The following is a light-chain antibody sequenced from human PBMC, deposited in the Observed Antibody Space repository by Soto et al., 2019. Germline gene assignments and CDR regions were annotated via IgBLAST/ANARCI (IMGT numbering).Light chain of an antibody. Sequence: EIVMTQSPATLSVSPGERATLSCRASRSVSSNLAWYQQKPGQAPRLLMYGASTRATGIPARFSGSGSGTEFTLTISSLQSEDFAFYYCQQYGSSPITFGQGTRLEIK. CDR3: QQYGSSPIT. CDR2: GAS. CDR1: RSVSSN. V-gene: IGKV3-15*01. J-gene: IGKJ5*01.